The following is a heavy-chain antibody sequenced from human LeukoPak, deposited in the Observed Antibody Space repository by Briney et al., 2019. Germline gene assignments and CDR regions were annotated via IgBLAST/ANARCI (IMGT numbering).Heavy chain of an antibody. J-gene: IGHJ4*02. V-gene: IGHV3-11*01. CDR1: GFSFSDYY. D-gene: IGHD6-19*01. CDR2: ISDSAITI. CDR3: ARSTYSSGRYPTHFDY. Sequence: GGSLRLSCAASGFSFSDYYMSWIRQAPGKGLEWVSYISDSAITICYADSVKGRFTISRDNAKNSLYLQMNSLRAEDTAVYYCARSTYSSGRYPTHFDYWGRGTLVTVSS.